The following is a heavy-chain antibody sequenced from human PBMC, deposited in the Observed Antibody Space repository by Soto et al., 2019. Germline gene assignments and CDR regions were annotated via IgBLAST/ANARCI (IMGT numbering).Heavy chain of an antibody. CDR1: GDFISYYS. Sequence: PSETLSLTCTVSGDFISYYSWAWIRQSAGKGLEWIGRVYSTGTIFYNPSLKSRATMSVDTSKNQFSLKLTSVNAADTAVYYCARDELGRNTRAFDTWGQGTLVTVSS. CDR3: ARDELGRNTRAFDT. J-gene: IGHJ5*02. CDR2: VYSTGTI. D-gene: IGHD3-3*02. V-gene: IGHV4-4*07.